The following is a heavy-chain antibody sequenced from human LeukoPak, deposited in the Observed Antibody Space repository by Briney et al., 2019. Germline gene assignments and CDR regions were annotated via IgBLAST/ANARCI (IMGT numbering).Heavy chain of an antibody. Sequence: PGGSLRLSCVASGLPIADFAMHWVRQAPGKGLEWVSLISGDGVSTFYTDSVRGRLSISRDNTKNSLYLEMNSLRTEDIAMYYCAKESGKFDYWGQGTLVAVSS. CDR2: ISGDGVST. V-gene: IGHV3-43*02. CDR1: GLPIADFA. CDR3: AKESGKFDY. J-gene: IGHJ4*02.